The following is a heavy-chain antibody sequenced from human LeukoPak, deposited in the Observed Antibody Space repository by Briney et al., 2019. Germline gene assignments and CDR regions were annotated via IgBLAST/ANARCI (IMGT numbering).Heavy chain of an antibody. CDR2: IYYTGST. V-gene: IGHV4-59*01. D-gene: IGHD1-26*01. J-gene: IGHJ5*02. CDR3: ARVVGATRWFDP. Sequence: PSETLSLTCTVSGVSITTYYWSWIRQPPGKGLEWIGYIYYTGSTNYNPSLKSRVTISADTSKNEFSLRLTSVTAADTAVYYCARVVGATRWFDPWGQGTLVTVSS. CDR1: GVSITTYY.